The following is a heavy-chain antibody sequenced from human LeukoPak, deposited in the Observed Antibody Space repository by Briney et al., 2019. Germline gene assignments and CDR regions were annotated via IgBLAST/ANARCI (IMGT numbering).Heavy chain of an antibody. V-gene: IGHV3-11*03. J-gene: IGHJ4*02. CDR3: ARYSVDTAMVYYFDY. D-gene: IGHD5-18*01. CDR2: ISSSSSYT. Sequence: PGGSLRLSCAASGFTFSDYCMSWIRQAPGKGLEWVSYISSSSSYTNYADSVKGRFTISRDNAKNSLYLQMNSLRAEDTAVYYCARYSVDTAMVYYFDYWGQGTLVTVSS. CDR1: GFTFSDYC.